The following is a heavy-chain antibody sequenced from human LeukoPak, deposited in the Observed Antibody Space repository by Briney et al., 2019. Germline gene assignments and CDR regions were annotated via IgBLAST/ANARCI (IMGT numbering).Heavy chain of an antibody. CDR1: GFTFSSYA. CDR3: ARPQSPANWGSWNDAFDI. D-gene: IGHD7-27*01. CDR2: ISYDGSNK. V-gene: IGHV3-30-3*01. Sequence: GRSLRLSCAASGFTFSSYAMHWVRQAPGKGLEWVAVISYDGSNKYYADSVKGRFTISRDNSKNTLYLQMNSLRAEDTAVYYCARPQSPANWGSWNDAFDIWGQGTLVTVSS. J-gene: IGHJ3*02.